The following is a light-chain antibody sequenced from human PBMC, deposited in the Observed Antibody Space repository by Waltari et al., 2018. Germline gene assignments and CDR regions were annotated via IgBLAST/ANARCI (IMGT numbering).Light chain of an antibody. Sequence: ELVLTPSPGTLSLSPGERATPSCRASQSVSSSYLAWYQQKPGQTPRLLIYGTSNRATGIPDRFSGSGSETDFTLTVSRLEPEDFAVYYCQQYGSSPGTFGQGTKVEIK. CDR1: QSVSSSY. CDR3: QQYGSSPGT. V-gene: IGKV3-20*01. CDR2: GTS. J-gene: IGKJ1*01.